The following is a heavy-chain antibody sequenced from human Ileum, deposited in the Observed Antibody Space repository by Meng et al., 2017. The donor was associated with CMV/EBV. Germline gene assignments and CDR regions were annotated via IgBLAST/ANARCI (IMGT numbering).Heavy chain of an antibody. Sequence: SDTLSLPCTPTACSLTHYCWTWIRPPAVTGLESIGRIHPTGTTDDNPSLRSRVSMSLDKSKNQFSLKLTSVTAADTAVYYCARAAARGVPVDLWGQGTLVTVSS. V-gene: IGHV4-4*07. CDR2: IHPTGTT. J-gene: IGHJ5*02. D-gene: IGHD3-10*01. CDR1: ACSLTHYC. CDR3: ARAAARGVPVDL.